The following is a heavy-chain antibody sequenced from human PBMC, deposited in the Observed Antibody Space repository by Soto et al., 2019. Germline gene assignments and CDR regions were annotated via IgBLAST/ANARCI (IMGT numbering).Heavy chain of an antibody. Sequence: EVQLVESGGGLIQPGGSLRLSCAVSGFNVTNTYMSWVRQAPGKGLEWVSVIYRGLSTFYADSVKGRFTVSRDDSKNTVSLQMNSLRAEDTAVYYCARYRIDSSRDDSFDIWGQGTMVTVSS. CDR3: ARYRIDSSRDDSFDI. CDR1: GFNVTNTY. D-gene: IGHD3-16*02. J-gene: IGHJ3*02. V-gene: IGHV3-53*01. CDR2: IYRGLST.